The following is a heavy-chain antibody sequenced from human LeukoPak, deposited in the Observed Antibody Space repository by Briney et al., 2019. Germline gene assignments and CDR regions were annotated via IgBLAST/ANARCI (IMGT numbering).Heavy chain of an antibody. D-gene: IGHD1-26*01. CDR1: GFTFSSYW. CDR3: VAPGIYYGY. J-gene: IGHJ4*02. V-gene: IGHV3-7*05. CDR2: INQDGSDK. Sequence: PGGSLTLSCAASGFTFSSYWMSWVRQAPGKGLEWVANINQDGSDKYYVDSVKGRFTISRDNAKNSLFLQMNSLRAEDTAVYYCVAPGIYYGYWGQGTLVTVSS.